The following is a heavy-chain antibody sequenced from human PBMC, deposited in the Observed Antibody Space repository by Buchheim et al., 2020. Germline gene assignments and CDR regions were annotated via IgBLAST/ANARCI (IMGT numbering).Heavy chain of an antibody. CDR1: GFTFSDYY. Sequence: QVQLVESGGGLVKPGGSLRLSCAASGFTFSDYYMSWIRQAPGKGLEWVSYISSSGSTIYYADSVKGRFTISRDNAKNSLYLQMNSLRAEKTAVYYCARDLYYYDSSGYYGLGYYYGMDVWGQGTT. D-gene: IGHD3-22*01. CDR2: ISSSGSTI. V-gene: IGHV3-11*01. CDR3: ARDLYYYDSSGYYGLGYYYGMDV. J-gene: IGHJ6*02.